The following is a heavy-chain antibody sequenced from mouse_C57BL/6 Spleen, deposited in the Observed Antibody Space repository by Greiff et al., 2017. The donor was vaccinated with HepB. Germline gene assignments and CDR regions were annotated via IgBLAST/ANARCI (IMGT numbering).Heavy chain of an antibody. J-gene: IGHJ1*03. CDR2: INPNNGGT. CDR1: GYTFTDYN. V-gene: IGHV1-18*01. Sequence: EVQLQQSGPELVKPGASVKIPCKASGYTFTDYNMDWVKQSHGKSLEWIGDINPNNGGTIYNQKFKGKATLTVDKSSSTAYMELRSLTSEDTAVYYCARSLLWYPYWYFDVWGTGTTVTVSS. D-gene: IGHD2-1*01. CDR3: ARSLLWYPYWYFDV.